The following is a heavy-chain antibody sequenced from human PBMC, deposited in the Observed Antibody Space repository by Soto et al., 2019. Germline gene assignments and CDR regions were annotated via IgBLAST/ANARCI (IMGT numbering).Heavy chain of an antibody. V-gene: IGHV3-66*01. CDR2: IYSGGSA. J-gene: IGHJ4*02. Sequence: PGGSLRLSCAASGLTVSSNYMSWVRQTPGKGLEWVSVIYSGGSAYYADSVKGRFTTSRDNSKNTLYLQMNSLRAEDTAVYYCARDPVGIAARPLYYFDYWGQGTLVTVSS. D-gene: IGHD6-6*01. CDR1: GLTVSSNY. CDR3: ARDPVGIAARPLYYFDY.